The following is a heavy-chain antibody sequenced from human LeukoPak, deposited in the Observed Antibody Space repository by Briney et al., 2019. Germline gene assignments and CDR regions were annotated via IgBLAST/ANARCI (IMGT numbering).Heavy chain of an antibody. CDR3: ASSLAVAGLRDY. CDR2: INPSGGST. J-gene: IGHJ4*02. D-gene: IGHD6-19*01. Sequence: ASVKVSCKASGYTFTSYYMHWVRQAPGQGLEWMGIINPSGGSTSYAQKFQGRVTMTRDTSTSTGYMEVSSLRSGDTAVYYCASSLAVAGLRDYWGQGTLVTVSS. V-gene: IGHV1-46*01. CDR1: GYTFTSYY.